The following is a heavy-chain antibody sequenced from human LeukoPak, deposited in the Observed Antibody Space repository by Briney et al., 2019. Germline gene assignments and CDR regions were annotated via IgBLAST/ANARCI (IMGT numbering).Heavy chain of an antibody. CDR1: GFTFSTFA. V-gene: IGHV3-48*02. CDR2: ISSSSSTI. J-gene: IGHJ5*02. D-gene: IGHD3-10*01. Sequence: GGSLRLSCAASGFTFSTFAMSWVRQAPGKGLEWVSYISSSSSTIYYADSVKGRFTISRDNAKNSLYLQMNSLRDEDTAVYYCARSPSHGSGSYHNWFDPWGQGTLVTVSS. CDR3: ARSPSHGSGSYHNWFDP.